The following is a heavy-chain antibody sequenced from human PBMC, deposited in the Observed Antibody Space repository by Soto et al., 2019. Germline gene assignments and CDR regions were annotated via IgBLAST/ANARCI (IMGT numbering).Heavy chain of an antibody. CDR1: GDTFTSYY. CDR2: INPNGGSI. Sequence: ASVKVSCKAPGDTFTSYYMHWVRQAPGHGLEWMGVINPNGGSIRFAQKFQGRVTMTRDTSRSTVYMELRGLTSEDTAVYYCARSSGGVYGILERTNWFAPCDTAPLLTVSS. V-gene: IGHV1-46*01. J-gene: IGHJ5*02. D-gene: IGHD3-16*01. CDR3: ARSSGGVYGILERTNWFAP.